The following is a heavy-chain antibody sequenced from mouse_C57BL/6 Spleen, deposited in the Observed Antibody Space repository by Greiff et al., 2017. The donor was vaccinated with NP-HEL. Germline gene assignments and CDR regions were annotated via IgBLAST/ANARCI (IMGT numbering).Heavy chain of an antibody. Sequence: EVQLQESGPGLVKPSQSLSLTCSVTGYSITSGYYWNWIRQFPGNKLEWMGYISYDGSNNYNPSLKNRISITRDTSKNQFFLKLNSVTTEDTATYYCAREVTTAVYFDYWGQGTTLTVSS. CDR2: ISYDGSN. D-gene: IGHD1-2*01. J-gene: IGHJ2*01. CDR3: AREVTTAVYFDY. V-gene: IGHV3-6*01. CDR1: GYSITSGYY.